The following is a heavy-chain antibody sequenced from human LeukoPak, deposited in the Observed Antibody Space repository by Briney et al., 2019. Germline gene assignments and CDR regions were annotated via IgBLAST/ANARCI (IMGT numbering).Heavy chain of an antibody. CDR1: GYSFSSYW. J-gene: IGHJ5*02. CDR3: ARHGPISTRQNWFDP. CDR2: IFPGDSDT. D-gene: IGHD6-6*01. V-gene: IGHV5-51*01. Sequence: GESLKISCKGSGYSFSSYWIGWVRQVPGKGLEWMGIIFPGDSDTRYSPSFEGQVTISAEESITTAYLQWSSLKASDTAMYYCARHGPISTRQNWFDPWGQGTLVTVSS.